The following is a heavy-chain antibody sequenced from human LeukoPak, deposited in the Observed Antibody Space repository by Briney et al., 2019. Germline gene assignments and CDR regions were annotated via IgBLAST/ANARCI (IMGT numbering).Heavy chain of an antibody. D-gene: IGHD2-21*02. CDR1: GRSISTYY. J-gene: IGHJ3*01. CDR2: IYYSGSH. Sequence: SETLSLTCTVSGRSISTYYWSWVRQPQGKGLEWIGYIYYSGSHNYNPSLKSRVTISVDTSENQFSLTLTSGTAADTAIYYCARMTIRAYCSGDDCYEHAFDVWGQGTMVTVSS. V-gene: IGHV4-59*08. CDR3: ARMTIRAYCSGDDCYEHAFDV.